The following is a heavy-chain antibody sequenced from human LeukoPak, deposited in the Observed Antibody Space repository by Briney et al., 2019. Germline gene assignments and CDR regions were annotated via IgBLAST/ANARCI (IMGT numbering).Heavy chain of an antibody. V-gene: IGHV7-4-1*02. J-gene: IGHJ6*03. Sequence: ASVKVSCKASGYTFTRYALNWVRQAPGHGLEWMGWINSNTGNAKYAQGFTGRFVFSLDTSVSTAYLQISSLKAEDTAVYYCARVESHGSLGVWGNGTTVTV. D-gene: IGHD3-3*01. CDR3: ARVESHGSLGV. CDR2: INSNTGNA. CDR1: GYTFTRYA.